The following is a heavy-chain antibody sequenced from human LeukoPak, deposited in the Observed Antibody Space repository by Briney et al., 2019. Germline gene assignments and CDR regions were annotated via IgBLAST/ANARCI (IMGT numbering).Heavy chain of an antibody. CDR1: GGTFSSYA. Sequence: ASVKVSCKVSGGTFSSYAISWVRQAPGQGLEWMGRINPILGIANYAQKIQGRVTITADKSTGTAYMDLSSLRSEDTAVYYCARDPRGVATIAYGMDVWGQGTTVTVSS. V-gene: IGHV1-69*04. D-gene: IGHD5-12*01. CDR3: ARDPRGVATIAYGMDV. J-gene: IGHJ6*02. CDR2: INPILGIA.